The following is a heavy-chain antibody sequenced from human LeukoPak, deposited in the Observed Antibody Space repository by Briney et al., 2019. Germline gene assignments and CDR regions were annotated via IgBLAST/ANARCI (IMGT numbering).Heavy chain of an antibody. D-gene: IGHD1-26*01. V-gene: IGHV4-61*05. J-gene: IGHJ3*02. CDR3: ARGVRWELVDI. CDR2: IYYSGST. Sequence: PSETLSLTCTVSGGSISSSSYYWGWIRQPPGKGLEWIGYIYYSGSTNYNPSLKSRVTISVDTSKNQFSLKLSSVTAADTAVYYCARGVRWELVDIWGQGTMVTVSS. CDR1: GGSISSSSYY.